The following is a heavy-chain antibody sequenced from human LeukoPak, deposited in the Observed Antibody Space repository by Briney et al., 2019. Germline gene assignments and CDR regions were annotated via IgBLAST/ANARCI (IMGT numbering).Heavy chain of an antibody. V-gene: IGHV3-30*03. CDR3: ARENLVGATTYFDY. J-gene: IGHJ4*02. D-gene: IGHD1-26*01. Sequence: GGSLRLSCAASGFTFDDYGMSWVRQAPGKGLEWVAVISYDGSNKYYADSVKGRFTISRDNSKNTLYLQMNSLRAEDTAVYYCARENLVGATTYFDYWGQGTLVTVSS. CDR2: ISYDGSNK. CDR1: GFTFDDYG.